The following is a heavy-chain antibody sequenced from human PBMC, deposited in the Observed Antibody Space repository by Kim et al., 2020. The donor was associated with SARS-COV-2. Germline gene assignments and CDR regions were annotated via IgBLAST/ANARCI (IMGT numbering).Heavy chain of an antibody. D-gene: IGHD6-13*01. Sequence: YNPSLKSRVTISVDTSKNQFSLKLSSVTAADTAVYYCARSSSSWYNWFDPWGQGTLVTVSS. J-gene: IGHJ5*02. CDR3: ARSSSSWYNWFDP. V-gene: IGHV4-59*01.